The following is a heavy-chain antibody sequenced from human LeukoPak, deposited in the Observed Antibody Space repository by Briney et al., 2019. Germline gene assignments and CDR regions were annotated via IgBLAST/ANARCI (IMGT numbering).Heavy chain of an antibody. V-gene: IGHV5-51*01. J-gene: IGHJ4*02. D-gene: IGHD4-23*01. CDR2: IYPSDSDT. CDR1: GYSFTTYW. Sequence: GESLKISCKGSGYSFTTYWIGWVRQMPGKGLDWMGIIYPSDSDTKYSPSFQGLVTISADKSINTAYLQWTSLKASDTAMYYCAKLRWPEGDRSSFDFWGQGTLVTVSS. CDR3: AKLRWPEGDRSSFDF.